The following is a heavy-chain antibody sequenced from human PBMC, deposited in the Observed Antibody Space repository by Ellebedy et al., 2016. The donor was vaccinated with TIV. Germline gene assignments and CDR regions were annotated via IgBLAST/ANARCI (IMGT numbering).Heavy chain of an antibody. CDR3: ARALYYDPLRFDS. CDR1: GFSLSNARMG. J-gene: IGHJ4*02. Sequence: GPTLVKPTETLTLTCTVSGFSLSNARMGVSWIRQPPGRALEWLARIDWDDDKYYTTSLKTRLTISKDTSKNQVVLTMTNMDPVDTGTYFCARALYYDPLRFDSWGQGALVTVSS. D-gene: IGHD3-3*01. V-gene: IGHV2-70*11. CDR2: IDWDDDK.